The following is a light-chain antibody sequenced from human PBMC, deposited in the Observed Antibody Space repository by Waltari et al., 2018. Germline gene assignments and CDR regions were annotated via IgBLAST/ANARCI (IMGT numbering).Light chain of an antibody. Sequence: QSALTQPPSASGSPGQSVTISCTGTSSDVGGYNYVSWYHQHPGKAPKLMISEVSKRPSGVPDRFYGSKSGNTASLTVSGLQAEDEADYYCSSYAGSNNPLFGGGTKLTVL. CDR2: EVS. CDR3: SSYAGSNNPL. CDR1: SSDVGGYNY. J-gene: IGLJ2*01. V-gene: IGLV2-8*01.